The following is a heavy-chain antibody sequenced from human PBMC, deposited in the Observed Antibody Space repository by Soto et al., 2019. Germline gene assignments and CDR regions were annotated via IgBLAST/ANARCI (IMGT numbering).Heavy chain of an antibody. CDR1: GGSFSGYY. D-gene: IGHD2-15*01. Sequence: SETLSLTCAVYGGSFSGYYWSWIRQPPGKGLEWIGEINHSGSTNYNPSLKSRVTISVDTSKNQFSLKLSSVTAADTAVYYCASSGAYCSGGSCYSRGDYWGQGTLVTVPQ. J-gene: IGHJ4*02. CDR3: ASSGAYCSGGSCYSRGDY. CDR2: INHSGST. V-gene: IGHV4-34*01.